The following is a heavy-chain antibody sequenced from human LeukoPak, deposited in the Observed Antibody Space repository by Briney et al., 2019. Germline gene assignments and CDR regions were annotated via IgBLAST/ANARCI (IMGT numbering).Heavy chain of an antibody. V-gene: IGHV3-48*01. CDR3: ARYSGSYYYPPAWDL. CDR2: ISSSSSTI. Sequence: GGSLRLSCAASGFTLSSYSMNWVRQAPGKGLEWVSYISSSSSTIYYADSVKGRFTISRDNSKNTLYLQMDSLRADDTAVYYCARYSGSYYYPPAWDLWGQGTLVTVSS. CDR1: GFTLSSYS. J-gene: IGHJ4*02. D-gene: IGHD1-26*01.